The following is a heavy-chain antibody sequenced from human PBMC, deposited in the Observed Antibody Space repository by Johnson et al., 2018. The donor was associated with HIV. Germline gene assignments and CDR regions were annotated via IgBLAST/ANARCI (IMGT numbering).Heavy chain of an antibody. J-gene: IGHJ3*02. CDR1: GFIFSDYY. CDR3: ARGGSHKMDAFDI. CDR2: FSSSGTTI. D-gene: IGHD1-26*01. V-gene: IGHV3-11*04. Sequence: VQLVESGGGLVQPGGSLRLSCAASGFIFSDYYMNWIRQAPGKGLEWVSYFSSSGTTIYYADSVKGRFTISRYNAKNSLYLQMNSLRVEDTAVYYCARGGSHKMDAFDIWGQGTMVTVSS.